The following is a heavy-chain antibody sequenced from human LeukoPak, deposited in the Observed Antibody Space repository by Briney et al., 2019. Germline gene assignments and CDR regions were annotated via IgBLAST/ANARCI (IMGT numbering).Heavy chain of an antibody. CDR3: ARGTWYYGSGSYSRMNDY. CDR2: INHSGST. V-gene: IGHV4-34*01. D-gene: IGHD3-10*01. Sequence: PSETLSLTCAVYGGSFSGYYWSWIRQPPGKGLEWIGEINHSGSTNYNPSLKSRVTISVDTSRNQFSLKLSSVTAADTAVYYCARGTWYYGSGSYSRMNDYRGQGTLVTVSS. CDR1: GGSFSGYY. J-gene: IGHJ4*02.